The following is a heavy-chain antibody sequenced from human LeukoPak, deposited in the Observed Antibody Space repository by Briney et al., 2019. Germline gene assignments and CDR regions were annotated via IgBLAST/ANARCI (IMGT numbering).Heavy chain of an antibody. CDR3: ARVPDNYTILDTFDI. CDR2: IIPMFGKA. V-gene: IGHV1-69*06. CDR1: GGTFRSYA. Sequence: SVTVACKASGGTFRSYAINWVRQAPGHGLEWMGGIIPMFGKANYAERFQGRVTITADKSTSTAYRELSSLRSEDTAVYYCARVPDNYTILDTFDIWGQGTMVTVSS. J-gene: IGHJ3*02. D-gene: IGHD2-8*01.